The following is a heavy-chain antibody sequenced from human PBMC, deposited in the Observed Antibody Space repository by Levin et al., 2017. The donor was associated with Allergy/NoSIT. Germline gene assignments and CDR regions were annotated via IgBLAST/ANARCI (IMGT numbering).Heavy chain of an antibody. CDR2: IYPYSGGS. V-gene: IGHV1-2*02. J-gene: IGHJ6*02. CDR3: ARELNVVVPTASSYYYYGMDV. CDR1: GYTFTDYY. Sequence: VKVSCKASGYTFTDYYMHWVRQAPGQGLEWMGWIYPYSGGSNYAQNFQGRVTMTRDTSISTAYMELSRLRSDDTAVYYCARELNVVVPTASSYYYYGMDVWGQGTTVTVSS. D-gene: IGHD2-2*01.